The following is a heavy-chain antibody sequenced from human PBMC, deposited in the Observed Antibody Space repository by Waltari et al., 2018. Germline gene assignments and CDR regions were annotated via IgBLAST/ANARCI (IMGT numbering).Heavy chain of an antibody. Sequence: VQLVQSGAEVKKPGESLKISCKGSGYTFTSYDINWVRQATGQGLEWMGWMNPNSGNTGYAQKFQGRVTITRNTSISTAYMELSSLRSEDTAVYYCARGAGGDTGPYYYMDVWGKGTTVTISS. CDR3: ARGAGGDTGPYYYMDV. CDR1: GYTFTSYD. J-gene: IGHJ6*03. D-gene: IGHD2-21*01. V-gene: IGHV1-8*03. CDR2: MNPNSGNT.